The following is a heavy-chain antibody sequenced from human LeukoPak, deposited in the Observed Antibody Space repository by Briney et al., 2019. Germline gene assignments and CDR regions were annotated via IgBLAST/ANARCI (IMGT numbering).Heavy chain of an antibody. J-gene: IGHJ3*02. CDR2: IRYDGSNK. CDR1: GFTFGDFA. D-gene: IGHD3-22*01. CDR3: AKDLYYYDSSAAFDI. V-gene: IGHV3-30*02. Sequence: GGSLRLSCTGSGFTFGDFAVSWVRQAPGKGLEWVAFIRYDGSNKYYADSVKGRFTISRDNSKNMLYLQMNSLRAEDTAVYYCAKDLYYYDSSAAFDIWGQGTMVTVSS.